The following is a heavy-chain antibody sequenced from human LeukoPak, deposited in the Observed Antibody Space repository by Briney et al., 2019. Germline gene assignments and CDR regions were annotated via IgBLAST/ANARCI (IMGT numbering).Heavy chain of an antibody. V-gene: IGHV3-30*02. CDR2: IRYDGSNK. D-gene: IGHD2-15*01. CDR3: ATSQLGYCSGGSCEVEYFQH. Sequence: GGSLRLSCAASGFTFSSYGMHWVRQAPGKGLEWVAFIRYDGSNKYYADSVKGRFTISRDNSKNTLYLQMNSLRAEDTAVYYCATSQLGYCSGGSCEVEYFQHWGQGTLVTVSS. J-gene: IGHJ1*01. CDR1: GFTFSSYG.